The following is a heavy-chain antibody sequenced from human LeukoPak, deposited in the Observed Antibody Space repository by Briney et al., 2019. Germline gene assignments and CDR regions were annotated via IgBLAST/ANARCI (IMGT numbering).Heavy chain of an antibody. CDR3: ARDLNIPYCGGDCYSPTKAFDI. J-gene: IGHJ3*02. CDR2: IYTSGST. D-gene: IGHD2-21*01. CDR1: GGSISSYY. V-gene: IGHV4-4*07. Sequence: SETLSLTCTVSGGSISSYYWSWIRQPAGKGLEWIGRIYTSGSTNYNPSLKSRVTMSVDTSKNQFSLKLSSVTAADTAVYYCARDLNIPYCGGDCYSPTKAFDIWGQGTMVTVSS.